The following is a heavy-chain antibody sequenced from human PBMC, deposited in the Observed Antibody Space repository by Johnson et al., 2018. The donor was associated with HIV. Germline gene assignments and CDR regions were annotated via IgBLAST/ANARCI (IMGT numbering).Heavy chain of an antibody. CDR1: GFTFGSYA. D-gene: IGHD6-6*01. CDR3: AKQQLVPDDAFDS. V-gene: IGHV3-30*18. Sequence: QVQLVESGGGVVQPGRSLRLSCAASGFTFGSYALHWVRQAPGKGLEWVAVISYGGGKKYYGDSVEGRFTISRDNSKNTLYLQMNSMRAEDTAVYYCAKQQLVPDDAFDSWGQGTMVNVSS. J-gene: IGHJ3*02. CDR2: ISYGGGKK.